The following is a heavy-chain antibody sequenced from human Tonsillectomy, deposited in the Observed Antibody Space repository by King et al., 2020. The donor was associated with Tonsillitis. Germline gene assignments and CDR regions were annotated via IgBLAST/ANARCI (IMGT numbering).Heavy chain of an antibody. D-gene: IGHD3-10*01. CDR3: ARVVTYGSGSYYLSGIVYGMDV. CDR1: GGSISSYY. V-gene: IGHV4-59*01. CDR2: IYYSGST. Sequence: QLQESGPGLVKPSETLSLTCTVSGGSISSYYWSWIRQPPGKGLEWIGYIYYSGSTNYNPSLKSRVTISVDTSKNQFSLKLSSVTAADTAVYYCARVVTYGSGSYYLSGIVYGMDVWGQGTTVTVSS. J-gene: IGHJ6*02.